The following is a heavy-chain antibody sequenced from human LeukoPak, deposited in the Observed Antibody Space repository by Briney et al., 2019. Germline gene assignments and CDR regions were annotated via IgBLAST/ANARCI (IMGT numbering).Heavy chain of an antibody. V-gene: IGHV4-34*01. J-gene: IGHJ5*02. CDR3: ARIGVYGSGSYAPTNWFDP. CDR1: GGSFSGYY. CDR2: INHSGST. Sequence: SETLSLTCAVYGGSFSGYYWSWIRQPPGKGLEWIGEINHSGSTNYNPSLKSRVTISVDTSKNQFSLKLSSVTAADTAVYYCARIGVYGSGSYAPTNWFDPWGQGTLVTVSS. D-gene: IGHD3-10*01.